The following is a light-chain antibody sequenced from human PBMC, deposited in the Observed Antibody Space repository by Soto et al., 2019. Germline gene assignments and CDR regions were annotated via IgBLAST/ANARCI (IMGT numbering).Light chain of an antibody. CDR2: AAS. CDR1: QSISSY. CDR3: QPSYSTPVT. J-gene: IGKJ3*01. V-gene: IGKV1-39*01. Sequence: DIQMTQSPSSLSASVGDRVTITCRASQSISSYLQWYQQKPGKAPKLLIYAASSLQRGVPSRFSGSGARTDFTLTISSLQPEDFASYYCQPSYSTPVTFGPGTKVDIK.